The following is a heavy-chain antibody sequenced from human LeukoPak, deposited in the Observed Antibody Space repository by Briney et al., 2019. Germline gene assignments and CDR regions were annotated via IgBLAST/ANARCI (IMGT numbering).Heavy chain of an antibody. Sequence: GASVKVSCKASGYTFTSYGISWVRQAPGQGLEWMGWISAYNGNTNYAQKLQGRVTMTTDTSTSTAYMELRGLRSDDTAVYYCARDCGFRVDYYGMDVWGQGTTVTVSS. D-gene: IGHD2-15*01. CDR2: ISAYNGNT. CDR3: ARDCGFRVDYYGMDV. J-gene: IGHJ6*02. CDR1: GYTFTSYG. V-gene: IGHV1-18*01.